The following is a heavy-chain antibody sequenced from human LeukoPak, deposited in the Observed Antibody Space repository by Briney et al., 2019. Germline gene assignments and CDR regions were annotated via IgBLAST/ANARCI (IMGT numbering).Heavy chain of an antibody. J-gene: IGHJ4*02. CDR2: IYHSGGT. V-gene: IGHV4-39*07. CDR3: ARAVEDSDFDY. CDR1: GGSISSSSYY. D-gene: IGHD3/OR15-3a*01. Sequence: SETLSLTCSVSGGSISSSSYYWGWIRQPPGKGLEWIGYIYHSGGTYYNPPLKSRVTISVDTSKNQFSLKLSSVTAADTAVYYCARAVEDSDFDYWGQGTLVTVSS.